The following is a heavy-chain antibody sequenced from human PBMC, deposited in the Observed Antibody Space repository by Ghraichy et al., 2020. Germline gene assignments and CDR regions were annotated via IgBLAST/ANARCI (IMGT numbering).Heavy chain of an antibody. CDR3: AKDRVGGTQRVSSGLDV. V-gene: IGHV3-30*18. CDR1: GFTFRTYG. J-gene: IGHJ6*02. Sequence: GGSLRLSCTASGFTFRTYGMNWVRQAPGKGLEWVAVISHDGRIKYYAHTVKGRFTISRDNCKNPLYLQMNSLRPEDTAVYFCAKDRVGGTQRVSSGLDVWGQGTTVTVSS. D-gene: IGHD1-26*01. CDR2: ISHDGRIK.